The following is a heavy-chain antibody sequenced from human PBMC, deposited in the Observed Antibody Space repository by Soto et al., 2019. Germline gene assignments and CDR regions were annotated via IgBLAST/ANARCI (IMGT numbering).Heavy chain of an antibody. CDR2: TGLNGRTT. D-gene: IGHD2-2*01. Sequence: PGGSLRLSCAASGFTFSMSAMSWVRQAPGKGLEWVSTTGLNGRTTYYADSVKGRFTVSRDNSKNTLHLQMNSLRAEDTAVYYCATVHSTSRSFDYWGQGTLVTAPQ. J-gene: IGHJ4*02. CDR1: GFTFSMSA. CDR3: ATVHSTSRSFDY. V-gene: IGHV3-23*01.